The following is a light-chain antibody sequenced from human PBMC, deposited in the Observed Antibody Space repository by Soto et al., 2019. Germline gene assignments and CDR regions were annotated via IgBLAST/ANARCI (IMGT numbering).Light chain of an antibody. J-gene: IGKJ3*01. CDR3: QQYNTYSFT. CDR2: KAS. Sequence: DIQMTQSPSTLSASVGDRVTITCRASQNINYWLAWYQQKPGKAPRPLIYKASTLESGVPSRFSGRGFGTEFTLTISSLQPDDFATYYCQQYNTYSFTFGPGAKVDIK. V-gene: IGKV1-5*03. CDR1: QNINYW.